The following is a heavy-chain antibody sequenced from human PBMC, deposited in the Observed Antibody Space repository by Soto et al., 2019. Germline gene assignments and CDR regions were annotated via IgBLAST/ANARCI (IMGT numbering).Heavy chain of an antibody. Sequence: PSETLSLTCAVSGGSISSGGYSWSWIRQPPGKGLEWIGYIYHSGGTYYNPSLKSRVTISVDRSKNQFSLKLSSVTAADTAVYYCARDCSRGFDYWGQGTLVTVSS. CDR2: IYHSGGT. J-gene: IGHJ4*02. D-gene: IGHD3-10*02. CDR3: ARDCSRGFDY. CDR1: GGSISSGGYS. V-gene: IGHV4-30-2*01.